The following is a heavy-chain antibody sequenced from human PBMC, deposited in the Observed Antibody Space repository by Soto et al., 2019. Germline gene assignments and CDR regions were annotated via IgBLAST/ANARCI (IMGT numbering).Heavy chain of an antibody. CDR3: ARIHLYSSSWSHNQDAFDS. V-gene: IGHV2-70*11. D-gene: IGHD6-13*01. CDR2: IDWDDDK. CDR1: GFSLSTSGMC. Sequence: SGPTLVNPTQTLTLTCTFSGFSLSTSGMCVSWIRQPPGKALEWLARIDWDDDKYYSTSLKTRLTISKDTSKNQVVLTMTNMDPVDTATYYCARIHLYSSSWSHNQDAFDSWGQGTRVTVSS. J-gene: IGHJ3*02.